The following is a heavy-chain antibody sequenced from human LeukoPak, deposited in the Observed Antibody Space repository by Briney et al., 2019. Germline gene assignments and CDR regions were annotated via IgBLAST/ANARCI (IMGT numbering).Heavy chain of an antibody. CDR2: FDPEDGKT. V-gene: IGHV1-24*01. Sequence: ASVTVSCKVSGYTLTELSIHWVRQAPGKGLEWMGGFDPEDGKTIYSQKFQGRVTMTEDTSTATAYMALSSLRSEDTAVYYCIAKLEFSRSSLSVYNWFGHWGQGAILAAAS. CDR3: IAKLEFSRSSLSVYNWFGH. CDR1: GYTLTELS. J-gene: IGHJ5*02. D-gene: IGHD6-6*01.